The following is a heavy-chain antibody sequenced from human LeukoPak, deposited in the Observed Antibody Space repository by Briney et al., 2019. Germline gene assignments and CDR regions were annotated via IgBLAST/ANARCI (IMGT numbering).Heavy chain of an antibody. Sequence: GGSLRHSCAASGFTFSSYSMNWVRQAPGKGLEWVSSISSSSSSNKYYADSVKGRFTISRDNSKNTLYLQMNSLRAEDTAVYYCARDRTRILFDYWGQGTLVTVSS. CDR3: ARDRTRILFDY. J-gene: IGHJ4*02. CDR1: GFTFSSYS. V-gene: IGHV3-21*04. CDR2: ISSSSSSNK.